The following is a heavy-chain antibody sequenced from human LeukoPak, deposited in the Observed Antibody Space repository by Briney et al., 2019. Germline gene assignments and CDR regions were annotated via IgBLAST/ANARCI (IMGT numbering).Heavy chain of an antibody. Sequence: PGGSLRLSCAASGFTFSRYWMHWVRQAPGKGLVWVSRINTDGSSTNYADSVKGRFTISRDNAKNTLYLQMNSPRAEDTAVYYCASDTVDTALGIDYWGQGTLVTVSS. CDR2: INTDGSST. CDR1: GFTFSRYW. CDR3: ASDTVDTALGIDY. V-gene: IGHV3-74*01. J-gene: IGHJ4*02. D-gene: IGHD5-18*01.